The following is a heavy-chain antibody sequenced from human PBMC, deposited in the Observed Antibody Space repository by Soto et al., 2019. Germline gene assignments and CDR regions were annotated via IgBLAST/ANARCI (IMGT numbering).Heavy chain of an antibody. CDR2: IKSDGSST. Sequence: EVHLVESGGGLAQPGGSLRLSCAASGFTFSNNWIHWVRQAPGKGLVWVSGIKSDGSSTTYADSVKGRFTISRDNAKNTLYLQMNSQRAEDTAVYYCASAAPFNYGGNSGFDFWGQGTLVNVSS. V-gene: IGHV3-74*03. D-gene: IGHD4-17*01. CDR3: ASAAPFNYGGNSGFDF. J-gene: IGHJ4*02. CDR1: GFTFSNNW.